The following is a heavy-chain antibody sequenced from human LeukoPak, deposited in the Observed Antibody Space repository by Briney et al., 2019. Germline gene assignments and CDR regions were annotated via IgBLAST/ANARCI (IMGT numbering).Heavy chain of an antibody. CDR3: ARDSNYYDSSGYYIWVD. CDR1: GYTFTSYG. D-gene: IGHD3-22*01. V-gene: IGHV1-18*01. J-gene: IGHJ4*02. CDR2: ISAYNGNT. Sequence: GASVKVSCKASGYTFTSYGISWVRQAPGQGLEWMGWISAYNGNTNYAQKLQGRVTMTTDTSTSTAYMELRSLRSDDTAVYYCARDSNYYDSSGYYIWVDWGQGTLVTVSS.